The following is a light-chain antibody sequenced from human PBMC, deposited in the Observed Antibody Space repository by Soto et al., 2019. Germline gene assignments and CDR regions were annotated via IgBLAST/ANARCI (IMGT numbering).Light chain of an antibody. J-gene: IGLJ1*01. Sequence: QSVLTQPVSVSGSPGQSITISCTGTSSDVGGYNYVSWYQQHPGKAPKLMIYEVSNRPSGVSNRFSGSKSGNTASLTISGLQAEDEADYYCSSYTSSSTLLYVFGTGTRSPS. CDR1: SSDVGGYNY. CDR2: EVS. CDR3: SSYTSSSTLLYV. V-gene: IGLV2-14*01.